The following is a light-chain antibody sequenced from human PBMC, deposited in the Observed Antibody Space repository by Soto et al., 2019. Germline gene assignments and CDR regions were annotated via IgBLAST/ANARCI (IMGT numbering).Light chain of an antibody. J-gene: IGLJ1*01. CDR1: RSDVSGYNY. CDR3: SSHTSSRAYV. V-gene: IGLV2-14*01. CDR2: QVS. Sequence: QSVLSQPASVSGSPGQSITISCTATRSDVSGYNYVSCNQQQSGKAPKLTMHQVSKRPSGVSNRFSGSKSGNTAPQTISGLQPEDGADYYCSSHTSSRAYVFGSGTKVTVL.